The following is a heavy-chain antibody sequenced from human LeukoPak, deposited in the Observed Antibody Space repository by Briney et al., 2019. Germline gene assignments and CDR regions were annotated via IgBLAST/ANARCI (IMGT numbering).Heavy chain of an antibody. CDR3: AKVGNHSPVFDY. V-gene: IGHV3-23*01. Sequence: PGGSLRLSCAASGFTFSSYAMSWVRQAPGKGLEWVSGISGSGGSTYYADSVKGRFTISRDNSKNTLYLQMNSLRAEDTAVYYCAKVGNHSPVFDYWGQGTLVTVSS. J-gene: IGHJ4*02. CDR1: GFTFSSYA. D-gene: IGHD2-15*01. CDR2: ISGSGGST.